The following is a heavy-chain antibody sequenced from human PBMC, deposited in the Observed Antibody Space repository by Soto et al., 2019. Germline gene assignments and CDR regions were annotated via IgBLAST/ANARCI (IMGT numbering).Heavy chain of an antibody. D-gene: IGHD3-10*01. J-gene: IGHJ4*02. V-gene: IGHV1-69*13. CDR1: GGTFSSYA. Sequence: GASVKVSCKASGGTFSSYAISWVRQAPGQGLEWMGGIIPIFGTANYAQKFQGRVTITADESTSTAYMELSSLRSEDTAVYYCARVGGPMALFDYWGQGTLVTVSS. CDR3: ARVGGPMALFDY. CDR2: IIPIFGTA.